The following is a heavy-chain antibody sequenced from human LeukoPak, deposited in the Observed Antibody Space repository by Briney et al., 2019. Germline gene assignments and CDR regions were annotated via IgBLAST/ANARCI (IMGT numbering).Heavy chain of an antibody. CDR1: GGSISSSSYY. Sequence: PSETLSLTCTVSGGSISSSSYYWGWIRQPPGKGLEWIGSIYYSGSTYYNPSLKSRVTISVDTSKNQFSLKLSSVTAADTAVYYCARVEESITHSYMDVWGKGTTVTVSS. V-gene: IGHV4-39*07. CDR3: ARVEESITHSYMDV. J-gene: IGHJ6*03. D-gene: IGHD1-14*01. CDR2: IYYSGST.